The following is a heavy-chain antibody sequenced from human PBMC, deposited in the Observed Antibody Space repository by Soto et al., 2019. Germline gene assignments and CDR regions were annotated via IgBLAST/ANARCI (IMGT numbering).Heavy chain of an antibody. CDR3: ARVSTYHPGIAAAGTDY. D-gene: IGHD6-13*01. Sequence: GGSLRLSCAASGFTFSSYSMNWVRQAPGRGLEWVSYISSSSSTIYYADSVKGRFTISRDNAKNSLYLQMNSLRDEDTAVYYCARVSTYHPGIAAAGTDYWGRGTLVTVSS. CDR2: ISSSSSTI. V-gene: IGHV3-48*02. CDR1: GFTFSSYS. J-gene: IGHJ4*02.